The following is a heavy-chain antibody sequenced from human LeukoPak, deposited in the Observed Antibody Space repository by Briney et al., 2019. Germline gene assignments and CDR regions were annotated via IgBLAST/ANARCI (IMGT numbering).Heavy chain of an antibody. CDR1: GGSISSNNYY. CDR3: ARGERVYYYDSSGYYHF. D-gene: IGHD3-22*01. CDR2: IYYSGST. Sequence: SETLSLTCTVSGGSISSNNYYCGWFRQPPGKGLEWIGSIYYSGSTYDNPSLKSRVTISVDTSTKQASLKLTSVTAADTAVYYCARGERVYYYDSSGYYHFWGQGALVTVSS. V-gene: IGHV4-39*01. J-gene: IGHJ4*02.